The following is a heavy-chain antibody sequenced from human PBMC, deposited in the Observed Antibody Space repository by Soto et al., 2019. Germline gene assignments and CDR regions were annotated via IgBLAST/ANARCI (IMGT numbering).Heavy chain of an antibody. V-gene: IGHV4-39*01. CDR1: GGSISSSSYY. D-gene: IGHD3-10*01. Sequence: QLQLQESGPGLVKPSETLSLTCTVSGGSISSSSYYWGWIRQPPGKGLEWIGSIYYSGSTYYNPSLKSRVTISVDTSKNQFSLKLSSVTAADTAVYYCARHWFGDCFDIWGQGTMVTVSS. CDR2: IYYSGST. J-gene: IGHJ3*02. CDR3: ARHWFGDCFDI.